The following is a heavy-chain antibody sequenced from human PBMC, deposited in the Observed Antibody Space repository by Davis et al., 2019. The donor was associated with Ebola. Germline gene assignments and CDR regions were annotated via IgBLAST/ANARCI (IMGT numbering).Heavy chain of an antibody. J-gene: IGHJ4*02. CDR3: AREDASSTSADY. D-gene: IGHD2-15*01. CDR2: IYYSGST. V-gene: IGHV4-39*07. CDR1: GGSISSSSYY. Sequence: MPGGSLRLSCTVSGGSISSSSYYWGWIRQPPGKGLEWIGSIYYSGSTYYNPSLKSRVTISIDTSESQLSLKVSSVTAADTAVYYCAREDASSTSADYWGQGILVTVSS.